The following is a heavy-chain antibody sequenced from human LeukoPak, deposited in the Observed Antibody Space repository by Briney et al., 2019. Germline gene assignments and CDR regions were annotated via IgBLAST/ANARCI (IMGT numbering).Heavy chain of an antibody. D-gene: IGHD6-13*01. Sequence: ASVKVSCKASGYTFTDYYMHWVRQAPGEGLEWMGWINPNSGVTDYAQKFQGRVTLTRDTSISTAYMELSGLRSDDTAVYYCARVHSSSSENYFDYWGQGTLVTVSS. V-gene: IGHV1-2*02. CDR1: GYTFTDYY. CDR2: INPNSGVT. J-gene: IGHJ4*02. CDR3: ARVHSSSSENYFDY.